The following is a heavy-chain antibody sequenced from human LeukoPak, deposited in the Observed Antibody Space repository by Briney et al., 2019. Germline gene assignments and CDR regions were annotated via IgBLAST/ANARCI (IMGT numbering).Heavy chain of an antibody. CDR1: GGSISSYY. CDR3: AGHHPRNTVDF. CDR2: ISDIGSI. J-gene: IGHJ4*02. D-gene: IGHD2/OR15-2a*01. Sequence: SETLSLTCTVSGGSISSYYWSWIRQPPGKGLEWIAYISDIGSINCNPSLKSRVTILLDTSKNQFSLKLSSVTAADTAVYYCAGHHPRNTVDFWGQGTLVTVSS. V-gene: IGHV4-59*08.